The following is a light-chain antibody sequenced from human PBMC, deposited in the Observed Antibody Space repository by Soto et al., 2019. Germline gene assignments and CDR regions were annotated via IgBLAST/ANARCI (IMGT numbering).Light chain of an antibody. CDR3: QQYGTSPWT. V-gene: IGKV3-20*01. Sequence: EIVRTQSPGTLSFSPGDRATISCRASQSVNSNFLAWYQQKPGQAPRLLIYGASSRATRIPDTFSGSGSGTDFPLTISRLAPGDFAVYYCQQYGTSPWTFGQGTTVDIK. CDR2: GAS. CDR1: QSVNSNF. J-gene: IGKJ1*01.